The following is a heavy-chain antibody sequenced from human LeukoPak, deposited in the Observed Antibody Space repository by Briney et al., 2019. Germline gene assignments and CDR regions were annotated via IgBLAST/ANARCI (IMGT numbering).Heavy chain of an antibody. CDR1: GFTFSSYA. Sequence: GGSLRLSCAASGFTFSSYAMSWVRQAPGKGLEWVSAISGSGGSTYYADSVKGRFTISRDNSKNTRYLQMNSLRAEDTAVYYCAKGRIYCGGDCYPLYYFDYWGQGTLVTVSS. CDR2: ISGSGGST. D-gene: IGHD2-21*02. V-gene: IGHV3-23*01. CDR3: AKGRIYCGGDCYPLYYFDY. J-gene: IGHJ4*02.